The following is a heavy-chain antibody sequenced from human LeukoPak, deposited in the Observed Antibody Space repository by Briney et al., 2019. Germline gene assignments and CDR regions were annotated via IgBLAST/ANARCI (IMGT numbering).Heavy chain of an antibody. Sequence: PSETLSLTCTVSGGSISSGGYYWSWIRQHPGKGLEWIGYIYYSGSTYYNPSLKSRVTISVDTSKIQFSLTLSSVTAADTAVYYCARGTAYYDFWSGYYKALDYWGQGTLVTVSS. CDR1: GGSISSGGYY. J-gene: IGHJ4*02. CDR2: IYYSGST. CDR3: ARGTAYYDFWSGYYKALDY. D-gene: IGHD3-3*01. V-gene: IGHV4-31*03.